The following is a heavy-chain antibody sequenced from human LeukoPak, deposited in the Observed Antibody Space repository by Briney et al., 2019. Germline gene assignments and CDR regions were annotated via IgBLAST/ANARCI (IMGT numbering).Heavy chain of an antibody. V-gene: IGHV3-48*03. D-gene: IGHD3-22*01. J-gene: IGHJ4*02. CDR2: ISSSGSTI. CDR1: GFTFSSYE. Sequence: GGSLRLSCAASGFTFSSYEMNWVRQAPGKGLEWVSYISSSGSTIYYADSVKGRFTISRDNSKNTLYLQMNSLRAEDTAVYYCARPNRNYYDSSGPFGYWGQGTLVTVSS. CDR3: ARPNRNYYDSSGPFGY.